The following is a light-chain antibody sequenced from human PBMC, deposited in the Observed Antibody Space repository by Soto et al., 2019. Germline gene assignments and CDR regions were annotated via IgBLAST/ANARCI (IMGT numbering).Light chain of an antibody. CDR1: QNIAIY. J-gene: IGKJ3*01. CDR3: QQSYRSLPT. CDR2: GAT. V-gene: IGKV1-39*01. Sequence: DIQMTQSPSSLYASVGDRVTITCRASQNIAIYLNWYHQKAGKAPNLLIFGATSLRSGVPSRFSASGSGTDFTLTISSLQPEDFGTYYCQQSYRSLPTFGPGTNVQI.